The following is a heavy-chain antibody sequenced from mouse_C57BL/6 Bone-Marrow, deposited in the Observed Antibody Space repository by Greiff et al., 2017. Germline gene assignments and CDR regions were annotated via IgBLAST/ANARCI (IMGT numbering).Heavy chain of an antibody. D-gene: IGHD1-1*01. CDR1: GYTFTSYD. V-gene: IGHV1-85*01. CDR2: IYPRDGST. CDR3: ARVEFDGSSGDWYCDV. J-gene: IGHJ1*03. Sequence: VKLMESGPELVKPGASVKLSCKASGYTFTSYDINWVKQRPGQGLEWIGWIYPRDGSTKYNEKFKGKATLTVDTSSSTAYMGLHSLTSEDSAVYFCARVEFDGSSGDWYCDVWGTGTTVTVSS.